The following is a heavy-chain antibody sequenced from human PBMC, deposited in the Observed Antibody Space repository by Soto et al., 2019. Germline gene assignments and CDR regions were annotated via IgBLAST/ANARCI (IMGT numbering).Heavy chain of an antibody. CDR1: GFTFSSYA. Sequence: EVQLLESGGGLVQPGGSLRLSCAASGFTFSSYAMSWVRQAPGKGLEWVSAISGSGGSTYYADSVKGRFTISRDNSKNTLYLQMNSLRAEDTAVYYCAKKRYYDSSGYYQGQLDYWGQGTLVTVSS. V-gene: IGHV3-23*01. CDR2: ISGSGGST. D-gene: IGHD3-22*01. CDR3: AKKRYYDSSGYYQGQLDY. J-gene: IGHJ4*02.